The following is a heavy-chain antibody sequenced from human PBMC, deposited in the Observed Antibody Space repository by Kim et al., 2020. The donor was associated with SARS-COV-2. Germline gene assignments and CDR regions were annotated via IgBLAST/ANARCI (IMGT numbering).Heavy chain of an antibody. D-gene: IGHD3-22*01. J-gene: IGHJ2*01. CDR1: GFNFSSYA. V-gene: IGHV3-30*04. Sequence: GGSLRLSCAASGFNFSSYAMHWVRQAPGKGLEWVAVISYDGSNKYYADSVKGRFTISRDNSKNTLYLQMNSLRAEDTAVYYCARDGDAYDSSGYYYVAYWYFDLWGRGTMVTVSS. CDR3: ARDGDAYDSSGYYYVAYWYFDL. CDR2: ISYDGSNK.